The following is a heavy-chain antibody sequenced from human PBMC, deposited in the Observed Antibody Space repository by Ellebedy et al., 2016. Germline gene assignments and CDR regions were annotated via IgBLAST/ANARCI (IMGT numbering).Heavy chain of an antibody. V-gene: IGHV3-23*01. Sequence: GGSLRLXCAASGFRFNYYAMTWVRQAPGKGLEWVASINDNGGSTYYADSVKGRFTMSRDNSKNTLSLQMNSLKAEDTAVYYCAKGGRAGSSPTDLIDYWGQGTLVTVSS. J-gene: IGHJ4*02. CDR2: INDNGGST. CDR1: GFRFNYYA. D-gene: IGHD6-13*01. CDR3: AKGGRAGSSPTDLIDY.